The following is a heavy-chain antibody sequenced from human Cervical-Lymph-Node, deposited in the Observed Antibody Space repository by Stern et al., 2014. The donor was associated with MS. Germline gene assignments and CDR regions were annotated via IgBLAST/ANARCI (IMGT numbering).Heavy chain of an antibody. CDR3: AKGGSGSYLD. CDR2: ISYDGRDK. D-gene: IGHD1-26*01. CDR1: GVVFRRYA. J-gene: IGHJ4*02. V-gene: IGHV3-30*04. Sequence: VQLVESGGGVVQPGRSLRLSCAASGVVFRRYALHWVRQAPGKGLEWVALISYDGRDKYYTDSVKGRFTVSRDNSNNTVDLEMNSLRLEDTAVYYCAKGGSGSYLDWGQGSLVTVSS.